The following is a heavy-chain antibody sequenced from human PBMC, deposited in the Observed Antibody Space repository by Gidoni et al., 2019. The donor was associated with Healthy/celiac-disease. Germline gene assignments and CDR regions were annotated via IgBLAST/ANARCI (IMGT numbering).Heavy chain of an antibody. CDR1: GGTFSSYA. CDR2: IIPIFGTA. D-gene: IGHD4-17*01. V-gene: IGHV1-69*01. Sequence: QVQLVQSGAEVKKPGSSVKVSCKASGGTFSSYAISWVRQAPGQGLEWMGGIIPIFGTANDAQKFQGRVTITADESTSTAYMELSSLRSEDTAVYYCARPYGDYADYYYYGMDVWGQGTTVTVSS. CDR3: ARPYGDYADYYYYGMDV. J-gene: IGHJ6*02.